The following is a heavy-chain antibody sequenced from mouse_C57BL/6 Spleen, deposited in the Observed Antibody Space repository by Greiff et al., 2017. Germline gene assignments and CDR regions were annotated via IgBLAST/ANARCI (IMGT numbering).Heavy chain of an antibody. D-gene: IGHD2-4*01. J-gene: IGHJ2*01. V-gene: IGHV5-6*01. CDR2: ISSGGSYT. CDR1: GFTFSSYG. CDR3: ARQGDYDGNYFDY. Sequence: EVMLVESGGDLVKPGGSLKLSCAASGFTFSSYGMSWVRQTPDKRLEWVATISSGGSYTYYPDSVKGRFTISRDNAKNTLYLQMSSLKSEDTAMYYCARQGDYDGNYFDYWGQGTTLTVSS.